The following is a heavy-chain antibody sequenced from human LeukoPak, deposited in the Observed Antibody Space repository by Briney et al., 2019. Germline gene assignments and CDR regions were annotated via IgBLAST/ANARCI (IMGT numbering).Heavy chain of an antibody. CDR3: AKDLTRYCTSTSCYLPLFSFSFDY. CDR2: ISGSGGST. J-gene: IGHJ4*02. Sequence: PGGSLRLSCAASGFTFSSSAMSWVRQAPGKGLEWISAISGSGGSTYYADSVKGRFTISRDNSNNTLYLQMNSLRAEDTAVYYCAKDLTRYCTSTSCYLPLFSFSFDYWGQGTLVTVSS. D-gene: IGHD2-2*01. V-gene: IGHV3-23*01. CDR1: GFTFSSSA.